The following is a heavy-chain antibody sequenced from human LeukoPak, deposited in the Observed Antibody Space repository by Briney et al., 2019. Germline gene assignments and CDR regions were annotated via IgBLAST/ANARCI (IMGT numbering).Heavy chain of an antibody. J-gene: IGHJ5*02. CDR1: GYTFTGYY. D-gene: IGHD3-10*01. CDR3: AREGPAMVRGVITYNWFDP. Sequence: GASVKVSCKASGYTFTGYYMHWVRQAAGQGLEWMGWINPNSGGTNYAQKFQGRVTMTRDTSISTAYMELSRLRSDDTAVYYCAREGPAMVRGVITYNWFDPWGQGTLVTVSS. CDR2: INPNSGGT. V-gene: IGHV1-2*02.